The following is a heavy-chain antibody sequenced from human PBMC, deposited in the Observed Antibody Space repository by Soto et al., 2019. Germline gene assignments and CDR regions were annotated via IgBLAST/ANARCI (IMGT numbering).Heavy chain of an antibody. D-gene: IGHD6-13*01. CDR3: TTGITAEKS. J-gene: IGHJ4*02. CDR1: GLTLTDAW. CDR2: IKSKAHGGTT. Sequence: EVQLVESGGGFVKPGGSLRLSCAVSGLTLTDAWMNWVRQAPGKGLEWVGRIKSKAHGGTTDYGPPVKGRFTISRDDSRNIVYLQMNGLKTEDTGVYYCTTGITAEKSWRQGTLVTVSP. V-gene: IGHV3-15*07.